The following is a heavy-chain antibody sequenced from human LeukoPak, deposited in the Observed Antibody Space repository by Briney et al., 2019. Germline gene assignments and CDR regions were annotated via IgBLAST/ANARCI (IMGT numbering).Heavy chain of an antibody. CDR2: IKSKTDGGTT. CDR1: GFTFSNAW. J-gene: IGHJ6*02. CDR3: ARDGGEVTWAWYYYYGMDV. D-gene: IGHD4-4*01. V-gene: IGHV3-15*01. Sequence: GGSLRLSCAASGFTFSNAWMSWVRQAPGKGLEWVGRIKSKTDGGTTDYAAPVKGRFTISRDDSKNTLYLQMNSLRAEDTAVYYCARDGGEVTWAWYYYYGMDVWGQGTTITVSS.